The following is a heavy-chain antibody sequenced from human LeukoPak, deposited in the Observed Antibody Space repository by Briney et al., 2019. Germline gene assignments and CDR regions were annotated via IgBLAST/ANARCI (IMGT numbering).Heavy chain of an antibody. CDR1: GFTFDDYT. J-gene: IGHJ4*02. V-gene: IGHV3-20*04. Sequence: GGSLRLSCAASGFTFDDYTMYWIRQAPGKGLEWVSAINWDGASRTYADSVKGRFSISRDNAKNSLYLQMNSLRAEDTALYYCARGGGGARYYFDYWGQGTLVTVSS. CDR2: INWDGASR. D-gene: IGHD1-26*01. CDR3: ARGGGGARYYFDY.